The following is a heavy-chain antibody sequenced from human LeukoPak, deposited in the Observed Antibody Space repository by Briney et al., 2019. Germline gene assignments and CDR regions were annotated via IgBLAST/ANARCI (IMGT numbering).Heavy chain of an antibody. CDR2: ISYDGSNK. V-gene: IGHV3-30*18. CDR3: AKDSSRLNYYFDY. Sequence: SGGSLRLSCAASGFTFSSYGMHWVRQAPGKGLEWVAVISYDGSNKYYADSVKGRFTISRDNSKNTLYLQMNSLRAEDTAVYYCAKDSSRLNYYFDYWGQGTQVTVSS. D-gene: IGHD6-13*01. J-gene: IGHJ4*02. CDR1: GFTFSSYG.